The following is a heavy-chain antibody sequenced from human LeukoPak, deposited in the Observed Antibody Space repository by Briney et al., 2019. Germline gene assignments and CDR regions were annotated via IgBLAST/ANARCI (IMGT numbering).Heavy chain of an antibody. V-gene: IGHV4-34*01. CDR2: INHSGST. Sequence: SETLSLTCAVYGGSFSGYYWSWIRQPPGKGLEWIGEINHSGSTNYNPSLKSRVTISVDTSKNQFSLKLSSVTAADTAVYYCARESVVVVAASPNYYYYGMDVWGQGTTVTVSS. D-gene: IGHD2-15*01. CDR1: GGSFSGYY. J-gene: IGHJ6*02. CDR3: ARESVVVVAASPNYYYYGMDV.